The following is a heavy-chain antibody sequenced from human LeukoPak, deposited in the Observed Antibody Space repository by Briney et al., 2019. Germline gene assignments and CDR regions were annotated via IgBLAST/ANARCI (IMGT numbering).Heavy chain of an antibody. J-gene: IGHJ4*02. CDR1: GFTFSSYA. CDR3: VKYGPQDSGSSHFDY. CDR2: IRDSGSGT. V-gene: IGHV3-23*01. Sequence: GGSLRLSCAASGFTFSSYAMSWVRQAPGKGLEWVSAIRDSGSGTHYADSVKGRFTTSRDNSKNTLFLQMNSLRAEDTAIYYCVKYGPQDSGSSHFDYWGQGALVTVSS. D-gene: IGHD1-26*01.